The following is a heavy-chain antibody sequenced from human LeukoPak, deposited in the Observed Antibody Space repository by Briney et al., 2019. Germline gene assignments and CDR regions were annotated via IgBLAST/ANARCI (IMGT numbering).Heavy chain of an antibody. V-gene: IGHV4-59*11. D-gene: IGHD5-24*01. CDR2: IYYSGST. J-gene: IGHJ5*02. CDR3: ARQEMSTILNWFDP. Sequence: PSETLSLTCTVSGGSIRSHYWSWIRQPPGKGLEWIGYIYYSGSTNYNPSLKSRVAISIHTSKTQFSLKLSSVTAADTAVYYCARQEMSTILNWFDPWGQGTLVTVSS. CDR1: GGSIRSHY.